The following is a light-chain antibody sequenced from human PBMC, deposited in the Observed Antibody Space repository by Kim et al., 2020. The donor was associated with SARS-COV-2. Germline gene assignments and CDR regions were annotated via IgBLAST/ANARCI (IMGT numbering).Light chain of an antibody. CDR3: QQYNDWPIA. J-gene: IGKJ5*01. Sequence: EIVMTQSPATLSVSPGERATLSCRASQSVGISLGWYQQKPGQAPRLLIYGASTRATGIPARFSGSGSGTDFTLAISSLQSGDFAVYYCQQYNDWPIAFGQGTRLEIK. CDR2: GAS. V-gene: IGKV3-15*01. CDR1: QSVGIS.